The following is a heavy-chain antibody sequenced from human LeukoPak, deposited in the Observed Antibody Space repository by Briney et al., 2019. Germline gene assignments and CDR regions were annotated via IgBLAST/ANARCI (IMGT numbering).Heavy chain of an antibody. Sequence: ASVKVSCKASGYTFTSYCMHWVRQAPGQGLEWMGIINPSGGSTSYAQKFQGRVTMTRDMSTSTVYMELSSLRSEDTAVYYCARGKFGHSSSFSPYGSGSYEAFDYWGQGTLVTVSS. D-gene: IGHD3-10*01. CDR3: ARGKFGHSSSFSPYGSGSYEAFDY. CDR2: INPSGGST. V-gene: IGHV1-46*01. CDR1: GYTFTSYC. J-gene: IGHJ4*02.